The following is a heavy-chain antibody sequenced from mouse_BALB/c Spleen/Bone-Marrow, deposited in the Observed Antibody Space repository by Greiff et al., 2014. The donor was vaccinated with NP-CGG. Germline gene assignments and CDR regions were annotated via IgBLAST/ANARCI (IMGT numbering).Heavy chain of an antibody. J-gene: IGHJ4*01. V-gene: IGHV14-3*02. Sequence: VQLKESGAELVKPGASVKLSCTASGFNIKDTYMHWVKQWPEQGLEWIGRIDPANGNTKYDPKFQGKATITADTSSNTAYQQLSSLTSEDTAVYYCARWEYYAMDYWGQGTSVTVSS. D-gene: IGHD4-1*01. CDR2: IDPANGNT. CDR3: ARWEYYAMDY. CDR1: GFNIKDTY.